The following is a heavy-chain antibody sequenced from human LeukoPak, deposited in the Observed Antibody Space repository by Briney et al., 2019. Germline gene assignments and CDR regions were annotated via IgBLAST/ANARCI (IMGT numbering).Heavy chain of an antibody. J-gene: IGHJ4*02. CDR3: ARLKDYGDYFDY. Sequence: GGSLRLSCAASGFTVSSNYMSWVRQAPGKGLEWVSVIYSGGSTYYADSVKGRFTISRDNSKNTLYLQMNSLRAEDTAVYYCARLKDYGDYFDYWGQGTLVTVSS. CDR1: GFTVSSNY. D-gene: IGHD4-17*01. V-gene: IGHV3-53*01. CDR2: IYSGGST.